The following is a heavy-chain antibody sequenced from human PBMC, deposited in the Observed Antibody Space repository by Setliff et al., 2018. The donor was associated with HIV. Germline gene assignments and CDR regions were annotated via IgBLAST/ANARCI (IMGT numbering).Heavy chain of an antibody. CDR1: GGSVRRSSHY. CDR2: VYYSGIT. V-gene: IGHV4-39*02. Sequence: PSETLSLTCTVSGGSVRRSSHYWGWVRQPPGKRLEWIGNVYYSGITSYNPSLKSRVTISVDMSMNQFSLKLTSVTATDTGVYYCARDNLYYNLYDGSPVYGMDVWGQGTTVTVSS. CDR3: ARDNLYYNLYDGSPVYGMDV. D-gene: IGHD3-3*01. J-gene: IGHJ6*02.